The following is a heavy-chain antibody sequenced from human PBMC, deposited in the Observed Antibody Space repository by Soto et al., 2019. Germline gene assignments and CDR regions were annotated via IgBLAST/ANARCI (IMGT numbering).Heavy chain of an antibody. CDR3: ARGGSMYDYIWGSYHITPNFDY. D-gene: IGHD3-16*02. J-gene: IGHJ4*02. CDR1: GFTFSSYW. V-gene: IGHV3-7*01. Sequence: EVQLVESGGGLVQPGGSLRLSCAASGFTFSSYWMSWVRQAPGKGLEWVANIKQDGSEKYYVDSVKGRFTISRDNAKNSLYLQMNSLRAEDTAVYYCARGGSMYDYIWGSYHITPNFDYWGQGTLVTVSS. CDR2: IKQDGSEK.